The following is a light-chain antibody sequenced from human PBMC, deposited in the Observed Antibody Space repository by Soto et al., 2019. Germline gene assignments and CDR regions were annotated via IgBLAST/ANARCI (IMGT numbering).Light chain of an antibody. J-gene: IGLJ2*01. CDR1: SSDVGSYNL. V-gene: IGLV2-23*01. CDR3: CSYAGSSTSHVV. CDR2: EGS. Sequence: QSVLTQPASVSGSPGQSITISCTGTSSDVGSYNLVSWYQQHPGKAPKLMIYEGSKRPSGVSNRFSGSKSGNTASLTISGLQAEDEADDYCCSYAGSSTSHVVFGGGTKLTVL.